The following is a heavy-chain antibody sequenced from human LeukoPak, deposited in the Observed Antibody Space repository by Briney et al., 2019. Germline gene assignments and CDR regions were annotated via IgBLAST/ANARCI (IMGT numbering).Heavy chain of an antibody. D-gene: IGHD4-23*01. Sequence: GASVKVSCKASGGTFSSYAISWVRQAPGQGLEWMGRIIPILGIANYAQKFQGRVTITADKSTSTAYMELSSLRSEDTAVYYCARVDGGKRDFDLWGRGTLVTVSS. J-gene: IGHJ2*01. CDR3: ARVDGGKRDFDL. CDR2: IIPILGIA. CDR1: GGTFSSYA. V-gene: IGHV1-69*04.